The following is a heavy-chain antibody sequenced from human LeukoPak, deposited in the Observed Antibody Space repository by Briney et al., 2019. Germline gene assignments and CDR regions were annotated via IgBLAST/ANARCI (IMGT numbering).Heavy chain of an antibody. CDR1: GFTFSSYS. V-gene: IGHV3-48*04. D-gene: IGHD2-2*01. J-gene: IGHJ4*02. CDR3: ARTTRPGDIVVVPAAILDY. CDR2: ISSSGSTI. Sequence: PGGSLRPSCSASGFTFSSYSMNWVRQAPGKGLEWVSYISSSGSTIYYADSVKGRFTISRDNAKNSLYLQMNSLRAEDTAVYYCARTTRPGDIVVVPAAILDYWGQGTLVTVSS.